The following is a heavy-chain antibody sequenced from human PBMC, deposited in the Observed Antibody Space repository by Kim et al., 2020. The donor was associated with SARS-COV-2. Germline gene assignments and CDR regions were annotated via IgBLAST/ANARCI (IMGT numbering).Heavy chain of an antibody. V-gene: IGHV3-23*01. J-gene: IGHJ4*02. CDR1: GFTFSDYA. D-gene: IGHD6-19*01. CDR3: VKCRSNSWCDYFDY. CDR2: ISGGGSTT. Sequence: GGSLRLSCGASGFTFSDYAMAWVRQAPGKGLKWVSSISGGGSTTYYADSVKGRFTISRDNSNNTVYVQMNNLRAEDTAVYYCVKCRSNSWCDYFDYWGQGTLVTVSS.